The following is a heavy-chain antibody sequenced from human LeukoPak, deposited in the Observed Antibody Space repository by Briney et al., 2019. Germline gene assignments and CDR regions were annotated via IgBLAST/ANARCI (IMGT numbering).Heavy chain of an antibody. D-gene: IGHD1-26*01. CDR3: ARVRSGIYYGLDF. V-gene: IGHV3-64*01. CDR1: GFTFSTYA. J-gene: IGHJ4*02. CDR2: IVSNGGTT. Sequence: GGSLRLSCAASGFTFSTYAMHWVRQAPGKGLEYLSAIVSNGGTTYYANSVKGRFTISRDNSKNTLYLQMGSLRAEDMAVYYCARVRSGIYYGLDFWGQGTLVTVSS.